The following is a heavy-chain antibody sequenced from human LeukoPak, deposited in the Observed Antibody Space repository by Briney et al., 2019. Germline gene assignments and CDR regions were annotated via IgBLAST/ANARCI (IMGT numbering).Heavy chain of an antibody. D-gene: IGHD3-3*02. V-gene: IGHV3-23*01. J-gene: IGHJ4*02. CDR2: LSGSGGKT. CDR3: AKRFAGPSIRSEYYFDY. Sequence: PGGSLRLSCAASGFTFRSYVMSWVRQAPGKGLEWVSSLSGSGGKTFYADSGRGRLTISRDTSKNTLYLQMNRLNAEDTAVYYCAKRFAGPSIRSEYYFDYWGQGTLVTVSS. CDR1: GFTFRSYV.